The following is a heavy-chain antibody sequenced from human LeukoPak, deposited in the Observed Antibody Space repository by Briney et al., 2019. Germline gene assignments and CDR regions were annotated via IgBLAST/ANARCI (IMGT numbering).Heavy chain of an antibody. J-gene: IGHJ4*02. CDR3: AKNEHPYTSSWYAG. Sequence: GGSLRLSCAASGFTFSSYAMSWVRQAPGKGLEWVSALSGSGGSTYYVDAVKGRFTISRDNSKNTLYLQMNSLRAEDTAVYYCAKNEHPYTSSWYAGWGQGTLVTVSS. CDR1: GFTFSSYA. V-gene: IGHV3-23*01. CDR2: LSGSGGST. D-gene: IGHD6-13*01.